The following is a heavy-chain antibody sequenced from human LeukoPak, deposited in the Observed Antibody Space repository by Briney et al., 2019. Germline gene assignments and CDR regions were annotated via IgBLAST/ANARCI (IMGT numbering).Heavy chain of an antibody. J-gene: IGHJ6*02. CDR3: ARDLVSEDSSGYYYVAYYYYGMDV. CDR2: ISSSSSYI. D-gene: IGHD3-22*01. CDR1: GFTFSSYS. Sequence: GGSLRLSCAASGFTFSSYSMNWVRQAPGKGLEWVSSISSSSSYIYYADSVKGRFNISRDNAKNSLYLQMNSLRAEDTAVYYCARDLVSEDSSGYYYVAYYYYGMDVWGQGTTVTVSS. V-gene: IGHV3-21*01.